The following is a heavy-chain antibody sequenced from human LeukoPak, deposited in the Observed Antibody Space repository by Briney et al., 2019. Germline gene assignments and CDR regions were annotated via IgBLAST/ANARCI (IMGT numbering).Heavy chain of an antibody. CDR2: ISGSGGNT. D-gene: IGHD6-13*01. Sequence: PGGSLRLSCAASGFTFISCAMSWVRQAPGKGLEWVSAISGSGGNTYYADSVKGRFTISRDNSKNTLYLQMNSLRAEDTAVYYCAKVTLSAAGGWFDPWGQGTLVTVSS. CDR1: GFTFISCA. V-gene: IGHV3-23*01. J-gene: IGHJ5*02. CDR3: AKVTLSAAGGWFDP.